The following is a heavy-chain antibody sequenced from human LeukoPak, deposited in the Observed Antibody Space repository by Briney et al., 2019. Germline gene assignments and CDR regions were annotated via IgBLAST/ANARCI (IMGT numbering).Heavy chain of an antibody. CDR3: ARCSSVVRGVLNWFDP. Sequence: GGSLRLSCAASGSTFSGFWMSWVRQAPGKGLEWVASVKQDGSDKYYVDSVKGRFTISRDNAKNSLYLQMNSLRAEDTAVYYCARCSSVVRGVLNWFDPWGQGTLVTVSS. D-gene: IGHD3-10*01. CDR1: GSTFSGFW. V-gene: IGHV3-7*01. J-gene: IGHJ5*02. CDR2: VKQDGSDK.